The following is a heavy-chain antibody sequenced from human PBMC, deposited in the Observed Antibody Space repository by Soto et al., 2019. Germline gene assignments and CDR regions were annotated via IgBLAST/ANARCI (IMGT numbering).Heavy chain of an antibody. CDR2: IIPIFGTA. J-gene: IGHJ4*02. Sequence: SVKVCCKASGGPFSSYAISLVRQAPGQGLEWMGGIIPIFGTANYAQKFQGRVTITADESTSTAYMELSSLRSEDTAVYYCARGLADFWSGYYSRGGYYFDYWGQGTMVTVSS. V-gene: IGHV1-69*13. CDR1: GGPFSSYA. CDR3: ARGLADFWSGYYSRGGYYFDY. D-gene: IGHD3-3*01.